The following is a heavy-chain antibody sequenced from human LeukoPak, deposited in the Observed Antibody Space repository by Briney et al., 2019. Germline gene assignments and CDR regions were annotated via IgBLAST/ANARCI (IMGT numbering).Heavy chain of an antibody. J-gene: IGHJ4*02. CDR2: ISSSSSYI. D-gene: IGHD3-9*01. CDR1: GFTFSSYS. CDR3: ATDYDVSTGYYSDVGY. Sequence: GGSLRLSCAASGFTFSSYSMNWVRQAPGKGLEWVSSISSSSSYIYYADSVKGRFTISRDNAKNSLYLQMNSLRAEDTAVYYCATDYDVSTGYYSDVGYGGQGTLVPVSS. V-gene: IGHV3-21*01.